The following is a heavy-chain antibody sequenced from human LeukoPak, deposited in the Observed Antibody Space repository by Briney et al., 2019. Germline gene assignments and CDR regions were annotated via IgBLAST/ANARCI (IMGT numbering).Heavy chain of an antibody. CDR2: IYHSGST. CDR1: GGSISSSNW. J-gene: IGHJ6*02. D-gene: IGHD3-22*01. Sequence: SETLSLTCAVSGGSISSSNWWSWVRQPPGKGLEWIGEIYHSGSTNYNPSLKSRVTISVDKSKNQFSLKLSSVTAADTAVYYCAGQNYYDSSGYYLMAPNYYYGMDVWGQGTTVTVSS. V-gene: IGHV4-4*02. CDR3: AGQNYYDSSGYYLMAPNYYYGMDV.